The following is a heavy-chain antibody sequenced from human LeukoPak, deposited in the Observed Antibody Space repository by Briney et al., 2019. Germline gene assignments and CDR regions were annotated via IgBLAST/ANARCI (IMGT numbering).Heavy chain of an antibody. D-gene: IGHD3-10*01. CDR1: GFTFSDHY. V-gene: IGHV3-72*01. CDR3: ARSTRGSLDY. Sequence: GGSLRLSCAASGFTFSDHYMDWVRQAPGKGVEWVGRITNKPNGYSTDYATSVKGRFTISRDDSENSVYLQMNSLKTDDTAMYYCARSTRGSLDYWAREPWSPSPQ. J-gene: IGHJ4*02. CDR2: ITNKPNGYST.